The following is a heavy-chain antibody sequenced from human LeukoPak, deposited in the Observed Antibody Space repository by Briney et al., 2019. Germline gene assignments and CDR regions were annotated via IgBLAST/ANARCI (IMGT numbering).Heavy chain of an antibody. D-gene: IGHD4/OR15-4a*01. Sequence: QPGGSLRLSCAASGLTFSSYGMHWVRQAPGKGLEWVAYIRYDGSNKYYADSVKGRFTISRDNSKNTLYLQMNSLRAEDTAVYYCARRAGAYSHPYDYWGQGTLVTVSS. CDR1: GLTFSSYG. V-gene: IGHV3-30*02. CDR3: ARRAGAYSHPYDY. J-gene: IGHJ4*02. CDR2: IRYDGSNK.